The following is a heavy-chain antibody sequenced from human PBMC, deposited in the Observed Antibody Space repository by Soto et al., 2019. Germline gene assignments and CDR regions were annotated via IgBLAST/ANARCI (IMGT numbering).Heavy chain of an antibody. CDR1: GFTFSNAW. CDR3: TTVPSYYDFWRGLDV. CDR2: IKSKTDGGTT. V-gene: IGHV3-15*01. D-gene: IGHD3-3*01. J-gene: IGHJ6*02. Sequence: VGSLRLSCAASGFTFSNAWMSWVRQAPGKGLEWVGRIKSKTDGGTTDYAAPVKGRFTISRDDSKNTLYLQMNSLKTEDTAVYYCTTVPSYYDFWRGLDVWGQGTTVTVSS.